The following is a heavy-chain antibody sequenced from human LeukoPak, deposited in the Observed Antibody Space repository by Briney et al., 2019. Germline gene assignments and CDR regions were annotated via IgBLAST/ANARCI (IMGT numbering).Heavy chain of an antibody. CDR1: GFTSSSFV. J-gene: IGHJ4*02. Sequence: GGSLDLSCQAPGFTSSSFVLQWVRQAQGKGLEWVSPISSSGSYIYYADSVKGRFTISRDNAKNSLDLQMNSLRVEDTAVYYCARLQWLQTGRDFLDYWGQGTLVTVSS. CDR3: ARLQWLQTGRDFLDY. D-gene: IGHD6-19*01. CDR2: ISSSGSYI. V-gene: IGHV3-21*06.